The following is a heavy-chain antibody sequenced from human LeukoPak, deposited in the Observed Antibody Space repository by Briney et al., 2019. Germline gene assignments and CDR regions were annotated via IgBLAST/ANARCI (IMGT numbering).Heavy chain of an antibody. V-gene: IGHV1-18*01. CDR1: GGTFSSYA. CDR2: VSAYNGNT. D-gene: IGHD6-13*01. CDR3: ARDPWQIAAADPNWFDP. Sequence: VASVKVSCKASGGTFSSYAISWVRQAPGQGLEWMGWVSAYNGNTNYAQKLQGRVTMTTDTSTSTAYMELRSLRSDDTAVYYCARDPWQIAAADPNWFDPWGQGTLVTVSS. J-gene: IGHJ5*02.